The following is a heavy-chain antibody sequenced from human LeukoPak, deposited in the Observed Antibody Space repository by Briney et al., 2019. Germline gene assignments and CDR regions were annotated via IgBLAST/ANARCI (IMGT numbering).Heavy chain of an antibody. CDR1: GLTFSIYG. CDR3: ARDPYSSSSGSGDY. D-gene: IGHD6-13*01. Sequence: GGSLRLSCAASGLTFSIYGMHGVRQAPGKGLEWGAVIWYDGRNKHYADSVKGRFTISRDNARKTLFLQMNSLRAEDTAVYYCARDPYSSSSGSGDYWGQGTLVTVSS. CDR2: IWYDGRNK. J-gene: IGHJ4*02. V-gene: IGHV3-33*01.